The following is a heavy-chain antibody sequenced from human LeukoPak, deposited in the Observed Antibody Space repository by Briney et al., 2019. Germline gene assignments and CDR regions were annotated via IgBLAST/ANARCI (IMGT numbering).Heavy chain of an antibody. CDR1: GFTFSTYE. Sequence: GGSLRLSCAASGFTFSTYEMNWVRQAPGKGLEWVSYISSNVSITYYADSVKGRFTISRDNAKNSLYLQMNSLRAEDTALYYCAKDSGYYYDSSGLIDYWGQGTLVTVSS. CDR2: ISSNVSIT. D-gene: IGHD3-22*01. CDR3: AKDSGYYYDSSGLIDY. J-gene: IGHJ4*02. V-gene: IGHV3-48*03.